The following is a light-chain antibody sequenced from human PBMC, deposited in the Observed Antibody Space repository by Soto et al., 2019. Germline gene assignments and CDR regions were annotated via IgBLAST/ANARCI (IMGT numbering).Light chain of an antibody. CDR2: RNT. J-gene: IGLJ2*01. Sequence: QSVLTQPPSASGTPGQTITISCSGSSSNVGGHAVDWYQQVPGTAPKLLIYRNTQRPSGVPDRFSGSTSGTSASLAISGFQSEDEGDYYCATWDDSLNGVLFGGGTKVTVL. CDR3: ATWDDSLNGVL. V-gene: IGLV1-44*01. CDR1: SSNVGGHA.